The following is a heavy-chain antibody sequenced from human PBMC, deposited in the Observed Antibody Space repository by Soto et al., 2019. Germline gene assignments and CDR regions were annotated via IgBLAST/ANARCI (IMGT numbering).Heavy chain of an antibody. J-gene: IGHJ6*03. Sequence: GASVKVSCKASGFTFTSYYMHCVRQAPGQGLEWMGIINPSGGTTTYAQNFQDRVTMTRDTSTSTVYMELSSLRSEDTAVYFCAMRSTEGAYYYMDVWGKGTTVTVSS. D-gene: IGHD2-2*01. CDR2: INPSGGTT. CDR1: GFTFTSYY. CDR3: AMRSTEGAYYYMDV. V-gene: IGHV1-46*03.